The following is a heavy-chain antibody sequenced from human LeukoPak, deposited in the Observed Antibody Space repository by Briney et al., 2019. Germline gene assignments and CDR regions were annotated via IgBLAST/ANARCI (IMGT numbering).Heavy chain of an antibody. D-gene: IGHD2-2*01. V-gene: IGHV4-59*08. CDR3: ARHYIQPPHYFDY. CDR1: GGSISSYY. Sequence: PSETLSLTCTVSGGSISSYYWSWIRQPPGKGLEWIGFIYYTGSTLYNPSLKSRVTVSVDTSKNQFSLKLSAVTAADTAVYYCARHYIQPPHYFDYWGQGTLVTVSS. CDR2: IYYTGST. J-gene: IGHJ4*02.